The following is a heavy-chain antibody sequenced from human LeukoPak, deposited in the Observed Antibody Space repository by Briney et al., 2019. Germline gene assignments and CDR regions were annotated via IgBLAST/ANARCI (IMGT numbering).Heavy chain of an antibody. J-gene: IGHJ4*02. CDR2: ISYDGSNK. V-gene: IGHV3-30*04. CDR1: GFTFSSYA. CDR3: ARDSGRRLTGTHWDY. Sequence: PGGSLRLSCASSGFTFSSYAMHWVRQAPGKGLERVAVISYDGSNKYYADSVKGRFTISRDNSKNTLYLQMNSLRAEDMAVYYCARDSGRRLTGTHWDYWGQGTLVTVSS. D-gene: IGHD3-9*01.